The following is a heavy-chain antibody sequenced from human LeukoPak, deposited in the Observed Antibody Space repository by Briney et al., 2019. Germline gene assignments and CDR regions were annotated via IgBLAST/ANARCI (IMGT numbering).Heavy chain of an antibody. J-gene: IGHJ1*01. Sequence: GGSLRLSCAASGFTSSDYYMSWIRQAPGKGLEWVSYISSSGSTIYYADSVKGRFTISRDNAKNSLYLQMNSLRAEDTAVYYCATNSYCGGDCYPEYFQHWGQGTLVTVSS. D-gene: IGHD2-21*02. CDR3: ATNSYCGGDCYPEYFQH. CDR1: GFTSSDYY. CDR2: ISSSGSTI. V-gene: IGHV3-11*01.